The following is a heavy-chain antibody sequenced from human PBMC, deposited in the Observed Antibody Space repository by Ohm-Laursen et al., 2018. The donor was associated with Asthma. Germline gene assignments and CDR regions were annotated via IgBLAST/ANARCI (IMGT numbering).Heavy chain of an antibody. Sequence: GSLRLSCAASGFTFSNAWMRWVRQAPGKGLEWVGRIKSKTDGGTTDYAAPVKGRFTISRDDSKNTLYLQMNSLKTEDTAVYYCTTDPSITMIVVVNPNDAFDILGQGTIVPVSS. CDR1: GFTFSNAW. D-gene: IGHD3-22*01. J-gene: IGHJ3*02. CDR2: IKSKTDGGTT. CDR3: TTDPSITMIVVVNPNDAFDI. V-gene: IGHV3-15*01.